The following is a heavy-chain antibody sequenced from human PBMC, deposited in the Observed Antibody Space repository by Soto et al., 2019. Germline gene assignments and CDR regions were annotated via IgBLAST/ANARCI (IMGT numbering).Heavy chain of an antibody. D-gene: IGHD2-2*01. CDR2: ISSSSRIT. V-gene: IGHV3-48*02. CDR3: ARDQDSVVAPGAYGMDV. J-gene: IGHJ6*02. CDR1: GFIFRSYS. Sequence: PGGSLRLSCSASGFIFRSYSLNWVRQVPGKGLEWLSDISSSSRITYYADSVKCRFTVSRDNAKNSLYRQMNSLRDEDTAVYYCARDQDSVVAPGAYGMDVWGQGTTVTVSS.